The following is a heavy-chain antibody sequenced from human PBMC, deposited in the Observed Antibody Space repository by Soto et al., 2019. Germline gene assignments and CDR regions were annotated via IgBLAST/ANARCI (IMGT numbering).Heavy chain of an antibody. CDR2: ISGSGGST. V-gene: IGHV3-23*01. CDR3: AKETTVLRFLEWLLREPFDY. Sequence: GGSLRLSCAASGFTFSSYAMSWVRQAPGKGLEWVSAISGSGGSTYYADSVKGRFTISRDNSKNTLYLQMNSLRAEDTAVYYCAKETTVLRFLEWLLREPFDYWGQGTLVTVSS. D-gene: IGHD3-3*01. J-gene: IGHJ4*02. CDR1: GFTFSSYA.